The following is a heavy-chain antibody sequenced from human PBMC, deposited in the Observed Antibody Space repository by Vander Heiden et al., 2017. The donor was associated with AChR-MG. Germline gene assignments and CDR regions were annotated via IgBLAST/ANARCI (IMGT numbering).Heavy chain of an antibody. CDR1: GGSFSGYY. D-gene: IGHD6-13*01. Sequence: QVQLQQWGAGLLKPSETLSLTCAVYGGSFSGYYWSWIRQPPGKGLEWIGEINHSGSTNYNPSLKSRVTISVDTSKNQFSLKLSSVTAADTAVYYCARGRRGEYSSSWYRGRRYFDYWGQGTLVTVSS. V-gene: IGHV4-34*01. CDR3: ARGRRGEYSSSWYRGRRYFDY. CDR2: INHSGST. J-gene: IGHJ4*02.